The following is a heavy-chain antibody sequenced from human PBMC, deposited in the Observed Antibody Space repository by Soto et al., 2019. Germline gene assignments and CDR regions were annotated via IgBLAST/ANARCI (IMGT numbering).Heavy chain of an antibody. CDR1: GYTFTSYG. CDR2: ISAYNGNT. D-gene: IGHD3-10*01. J-gene: IGHJ3*02. V-gene: IGHV1-18*01. CDR3: ARFSPNYYGSGSYYPENRGGAFDI. Sequence: QVQLVQSGAEVKKPGASVKVSCKASGYTFTSYGISWVRQAPGQGLEWMGWISAYNGNTNYAQKLQGRVTMTTDTSTSTAYMELRSLRSDDTAVYYCARFSPNYYGSGSYYPENRGGAFDIWGQGTMVTVSS.